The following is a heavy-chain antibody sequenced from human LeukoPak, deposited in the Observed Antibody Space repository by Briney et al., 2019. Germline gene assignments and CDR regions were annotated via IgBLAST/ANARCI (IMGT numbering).Heavy chain of an antibody. D-gene: IGHD6-19*01. Sequence: SGPTLVNPTQTLTLTCTVSGFSLTTGGVGVGWIRQPPGKALEWLALIYWNDDKRYSPSLKSRLTITKDTSKNQVVLTMTNMDPVDTATYYCVREVPGSYYFDFWGQGTLVTVSS. CDR3: VREVPGSYYFDF. CDR2: IYWNDDK. J-gene: IGHJ4*02. CDR1: GFSLTTGGVG. V-gene: IGHV2-5*01.